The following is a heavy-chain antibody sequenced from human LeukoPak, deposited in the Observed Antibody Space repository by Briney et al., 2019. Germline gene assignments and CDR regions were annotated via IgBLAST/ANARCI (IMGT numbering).Heavy chain of an antibody. V-gene: IGHV4-59*08. J-gene: IGHJ4*02. CDR3: ARNRRPPFDFDY. CDR2: VYHSGNT. Sequence: SETLSLTCTVSGGSISSYYWSWIRQPPGKGLEWIGNVYHSGNTNYNPSLKGRVTISADTSRNQFSLYLSSVTAADTALYFCARNRRPPFDFDYWGQGTLATVSS. CDR1: GGSISSYY. D-gene: IGHD1-14*01.